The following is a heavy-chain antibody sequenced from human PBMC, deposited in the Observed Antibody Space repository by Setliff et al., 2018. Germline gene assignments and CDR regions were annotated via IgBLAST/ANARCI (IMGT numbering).Heavy chain of an antibody. CDR2: IRSKAYGGTT. J-gene: IGHJ2*01. Sequence: GGSLRLSCTTSGFTFGDYAMTWVRQAPGKGLEWVGLIRSKAYGGTTEYAASVKGRFTFSRDDSKSIAYLQMNSLKTEDTAVYYCTRDRAAAGIGYFDLWGRGTLVTVSS. V-gene: IGHV3-49*04. D-gene: IGHD6-13*01. CDR1: GFTFGDYA. CDR3: TRDRAAAGIGYFDL.